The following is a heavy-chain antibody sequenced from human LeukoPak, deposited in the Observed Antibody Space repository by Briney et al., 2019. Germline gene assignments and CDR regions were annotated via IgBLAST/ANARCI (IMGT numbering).Heavy chain of an antibody. CDR3: AKRSSGCLWG. V-gene: IGHV3-23*01. CDR2: ISGSGGST. Sequence: GGALRISFAAPGFTFSSYALSWGRPAPGEGVEWVSAISGSGGSTYYADSVKGRFTISRDNSKNTLYLQMNSLRAEDTAVYYCAKRSSGCLWGWGQGTLVTVSS. J-gene: IGHJ4*02. D-gene: IGHD6-19*01. CDR1: GFTFSSYA.